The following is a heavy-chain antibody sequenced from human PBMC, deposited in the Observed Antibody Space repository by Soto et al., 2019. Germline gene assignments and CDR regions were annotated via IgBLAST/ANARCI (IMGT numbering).Heavy chain of an antibody. CDR2: IYYSGST. V-gene: IGHV4-31*03. D-gene: IGHD2-8*02. J-gene: IGHJ4*02. CDR1: GGSISSGGYY. CDR3: ARDTITGLFDY. Sequence: PSETLSLTCTVSGGSISSGGYYWSWIRQHPGKGLEWIGYIYYSGSTYYNPSLKSRVTISVDTSKNQFSLKLTSVTAADVAVYYCARDTITGLFDYLGQGTLVTVSS.